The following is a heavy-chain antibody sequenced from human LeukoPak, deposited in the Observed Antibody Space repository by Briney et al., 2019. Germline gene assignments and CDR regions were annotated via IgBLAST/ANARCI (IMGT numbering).Heavy chain of an antibody. D-gene: IGHD3-22*01. V-gene: IGHV3-48*02. CDR1: GFTFSSYS. CDR2: ISSSSSTI. Sequence: GGSLRLSCAASGFTFSSYSMNWVRQAPGKGLEWVSYISSSSSTIYYADSVKGRFTISRDNAKNSLYLQMNSLRDEDTAVYYCARDLYYDSSGYYDYWGQGTLVTVSS. J-gene: IGHJ4*02. CDR3: ARDLYYDSSGYYDY.